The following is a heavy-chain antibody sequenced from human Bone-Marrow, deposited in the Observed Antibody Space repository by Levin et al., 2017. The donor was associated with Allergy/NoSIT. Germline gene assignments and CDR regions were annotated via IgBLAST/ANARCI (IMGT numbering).Heavy chain of an antibody. Sequence: GGSLRLSCAASGFTFSSYGMHWVRQAPGKGLEWVAVISSDGSDKYYVDSVKGRFTISRDNPKNTLHLQMNDLRAEDTAVYYCAKDVWDSSSWNSPGMDVWGQGTTVTVSS. CDR1: GFTFSSYG. CDR3: AKDVWDSSSWNSPGMDV. J-gene: IGHJ6*02. V-gene: IGHV3-30*18. D-gene: IGHD6-13*01. CDR2: ISSDGSDK.